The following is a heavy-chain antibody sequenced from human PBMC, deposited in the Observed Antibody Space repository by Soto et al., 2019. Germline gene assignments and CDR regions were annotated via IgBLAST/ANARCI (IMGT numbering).Heavy chain of an antibody. CDR1: GLPVAGSY. D-gene: IGHD4-17*01. V-gene: IGHV3-53*01. J-gene: IGHJ6*02. CDR2: IYNDGTT. Sequence: PGGSLRLSCVASGLPVAGSYMAWVRRAPGKGLEWASVIYNDGTTYYSQSVEGRFTISRDTSKNTLYLQMDRLRDEDTAVYYCVRPLPSVQTHARDVWGQGTTVTVSS. CDR3: VRPLPSVQTHARDV.